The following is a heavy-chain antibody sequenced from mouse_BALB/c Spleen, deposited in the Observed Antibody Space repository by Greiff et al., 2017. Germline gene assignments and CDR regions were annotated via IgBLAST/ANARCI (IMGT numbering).Heavy chain of an antibody. V-gene: IGHV2-9*02. J-gene: IGHJ3*01. Sequence: VQLVESGPGLVAPSQSLSITCTVSGFSLTSYGVHWVRQPPGKGLEWLGVIWAGGSTNYNSALMSRLIISKDNSKSQVFLKMNSLQTDDTAMYYCARDGVYGRPSEWFAYWGQGTLVTVSA. D-gene: IGHD1-1*01. CDR3: ARDGVYGRPSEWFAY. CDR1: GFSLTSYG. CDR2: IWAGGST.